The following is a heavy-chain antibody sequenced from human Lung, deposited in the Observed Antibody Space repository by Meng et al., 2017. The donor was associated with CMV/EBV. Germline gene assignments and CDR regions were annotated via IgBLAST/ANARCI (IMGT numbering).Heavy chain of an antibody. CDR2: INSGGTTT. V-gene: IGHV3-74*01. CDR3: ARDVMGWFDP. Sequence: DVQLVESGVGLVQPGESLRLSCVASGFSFSSYWMHWVRQSPGKGLVWVERINSGGTTTTYADSVKGRFTISRDNAKNTLYLQMNSLRGEDTAVYYCARDVMGWFDPWGQGALVTVSS. J-gene: IGHJ5*02. D-gene: IGHD2-8*01. CDR1: GFSFSSYW.